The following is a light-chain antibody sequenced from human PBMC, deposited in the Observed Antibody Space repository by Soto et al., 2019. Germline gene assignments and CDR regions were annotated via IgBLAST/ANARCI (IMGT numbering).Light chain of an antibody. CDR3: MKGTHWPID. Sequence: DVLMAQSPLSLPVTLGQPASISCRSSQSLVYSDGNIYVNWFLQRPGQSPRRLIYKVSNRDAGVPDRFSGSGAGTAFTLRISRVEAEDVGVYYCMKGTHWPIDFGQGTRLEIK. J-gene: IGKJ5*01. CDR1: QSLVYSDGNIY. V-gene: IGKV2-30*01. CDR2: KVS.